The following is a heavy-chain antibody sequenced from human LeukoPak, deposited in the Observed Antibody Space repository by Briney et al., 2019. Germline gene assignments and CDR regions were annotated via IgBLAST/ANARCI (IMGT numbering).Heavy chain of an antibody. J-gene: IGHJ6*02. Sequence: LRLSCAASGFTFSSYAMHWIRQPPGKGLEWIGYIYYSGSTYYNPSLKSRVTISVDTSKNQFSLKLSSVTAADTAVYYCSRGGASSSWYSRYYYYYYGMDVWGQGTTVTVSS. D-gene: IGHD6-13*01. CDR3: SRGGASSSWYSRYYYYYYGMDV. V-gene: IGHV4-30-4*01. CDR2: IYYSGST. CDR1: GFTFSSYAMH.